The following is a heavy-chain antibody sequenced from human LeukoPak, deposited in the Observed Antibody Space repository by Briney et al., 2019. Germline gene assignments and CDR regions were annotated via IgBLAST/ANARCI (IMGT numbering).Heavy chain of an antibody. Sequence: SETLSLTCAVYGGSFSGYYWSWLRQSPGKGLEGLGEINHSGSSNYNPSLKSRVTISVDTTKNQFSLKLSAVTAADRAVDYCVRCRCRYYYYYMDVWGKGTTVTVSS. D-gene: IGHD2-15*01. CDR1: GGSFSGYY. V-gene: IGHV4-34*01. CDR3: VRCRCRYYYYYMDV. CDR2: INHSGSS. J-gene: IGHJ6*03.